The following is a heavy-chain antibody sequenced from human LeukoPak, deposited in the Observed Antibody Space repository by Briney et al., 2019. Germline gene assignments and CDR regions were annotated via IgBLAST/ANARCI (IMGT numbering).Heavy chain of an antibody. V-gene: IGHV3-7*03. Sequence: PGGSLRLSCAASGFAVSNYWMSWVRQAPGKGLECVANIKEDGSEKYYVDSVKGRFTISRDSVRHSLYLQMNSLRAEDTAVYYCARDVGVAGTEVDYWGQGTLVTVSS. D-gene: IGHD6-19*01. CDR3: ARDVGVAGTEVDY. CDR2: IKEDGSEK. CDR1: GFAVSNYW. J-gene: IGHJ4*02.